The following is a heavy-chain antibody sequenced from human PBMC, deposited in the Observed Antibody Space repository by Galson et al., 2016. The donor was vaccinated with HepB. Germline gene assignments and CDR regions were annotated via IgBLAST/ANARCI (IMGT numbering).Heavy chain of an antibody. CDR2: VNPNSGNT. J-gene: IGHJ4*02. CDR3: ARRGNYYDSSGYYRVLNF. Sequence: SVKVSCKASGYTFTSYDINWVRQATGQGLEWMGWVNPNSGNTGYAQKFQGRVTMTRDTSMNTAYMELSSLKSEDTAVYYCARRGNYYDSSGYYRVLNFWGQGTLVTVSS. CDR1: GYTFTSYD. D-gene: IGHD3-22*01. V-gene: IGHV1-8*01.